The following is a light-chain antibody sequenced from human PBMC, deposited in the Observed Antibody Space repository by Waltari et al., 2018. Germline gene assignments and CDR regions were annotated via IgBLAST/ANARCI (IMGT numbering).Light chain of an antibody. J-gene: IGLJ2*01. CDR2: DVS. CDR1: SSDVGGYNY. V-gene: IGLV2-14*01. Sequence: QSALTQPASVSGSPGQSITISCTRTSSDVGGYNYVSWYQQHPGKAPKLMICDVSNRPSGVSNRFSGSKSGNTASLTISGLHAEDEADYYCSSYTSSSTLVVFGVGTKLTVL. CDR3: SSYTSSSTLVV.